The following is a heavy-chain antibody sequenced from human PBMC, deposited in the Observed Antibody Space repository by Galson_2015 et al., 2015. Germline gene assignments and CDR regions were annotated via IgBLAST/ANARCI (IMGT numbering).Heavy chain of an antibody. J-gene: IGHJ3*02. D-gene: IGHD2-2*01. CDR3: ARGERDVIVVVPARSAFDI. CDR1: GGSISSSNW. V-gene: IGHV4-4*02. CDR2: IYHSGST. Sequence: SETLSLTCAVSGGSISSSNWWSWVRQPPGKGLEWIGEIYHSGSTNYNPSLKSRVTISVDKSKNQFSLKLSSVTAADTAVYYCARGERDVIVVVPARSAFDIWGQGTMVTVSS.